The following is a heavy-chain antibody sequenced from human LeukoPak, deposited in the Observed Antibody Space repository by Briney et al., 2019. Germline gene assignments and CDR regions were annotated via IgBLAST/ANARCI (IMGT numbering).Heavy chain of an antibody. V-gene: IGHV4-34*01. CDR3: ARVQRYFDWQEDY. CDR1: GGSFSGYY. J-gene: IGHJ4*02. D-gene: IGHD3-9*01. CDR2: INHSGST. Sequence: PSETLSLTCAVYGGSFSGYYWSWIRQPPGKGLEWFGEINHSGSTNYNPSLKSRVTISVDTSKNQFSLKLSSVTAADTAVYYCARVQRYFDWQEDYWGQGTLVTVSS.